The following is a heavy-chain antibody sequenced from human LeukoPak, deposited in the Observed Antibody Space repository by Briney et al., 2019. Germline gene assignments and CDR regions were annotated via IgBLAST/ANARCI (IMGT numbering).Heavy chain of an antibody. D-gene: IGHD1-20*01. V-gene: IGHV1-2*02. CDR1: GYTFTGYY. CDR3: ARLITGTSRIKTYYFDY. J-gene: IGHJ4*02. Sequence: ASVKVSCKASGYTFTGYYMHWVRQAPGQGLEWMGWINPNSGGTNYAQKFQGRVTMTRDTSISTAYMELSRLRSDDTAVYYCARLITGTSRIKTYYFDYWGQGTLVTVSS. CDR2: INPNSGGT.